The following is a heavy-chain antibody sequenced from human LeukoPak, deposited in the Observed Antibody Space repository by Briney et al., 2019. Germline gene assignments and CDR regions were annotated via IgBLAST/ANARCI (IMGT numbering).Heavy chain of an antibody. CDR2: ISAYNGNT. CDR3: ARDPHYHLLSWGRNVWFDP. J-gene: IGHJ5*02. V-gene: IGHV1-18*01. Sequence: GASVKVSCKASGYTFTSYGISWVRQAPGQGLEWMGWISAYNGNTNYAQKLQGRVTMTTDTSTSTAYMELRSLRSDDTAVYYCARDPHYHLLSWGRNVWFDPWGQGTLVTVSS. D-gene: IGHD2-15*01. CDR1: GYTFTSYG.